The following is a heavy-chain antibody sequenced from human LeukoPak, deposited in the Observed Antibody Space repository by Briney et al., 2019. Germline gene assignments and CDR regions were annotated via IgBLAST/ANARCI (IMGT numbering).Heavy chain of an antibody. CDR3: ARVTAAAAEYFQH. Sequence: ASVKVSCKASGYTFTGYYMHWVRQAPGQGLEWMGWINPNSGGTNYAQKFQGRVTMTRDTSISTAYMELSRLRSDDTAVYYCARVTAAAAEYFQHWGQGILVTVSS. D-gene: IGHD6-13*01. J-gene: IGHJ1*01. CDR1: GYTFTGYY. CDR2: INPNSGGT. V-gene: IGHV1-2*02.